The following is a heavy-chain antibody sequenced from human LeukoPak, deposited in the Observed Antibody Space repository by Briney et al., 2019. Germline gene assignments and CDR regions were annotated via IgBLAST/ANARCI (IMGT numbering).Heavy chain of an antibody. D-gene: IGHD2-2*01. V-gene: IGHV4-38-2*01. J-gene: IGHJ5*02. CDR2: IYHSGST. Sequence: PSETLSLTCAVSGYSISSGYYWGWIRQLPGKGLEWIGRIYHSGSTYYNPSLKSRVTISVDTSKNQFSLKLSSVTAADTAVYYCSRQGEQLLSLNWFDPWGQGTLVTVSS. CDR1: GYSISSGYY. CDR3: SRQGEQLLSLNWFDP.